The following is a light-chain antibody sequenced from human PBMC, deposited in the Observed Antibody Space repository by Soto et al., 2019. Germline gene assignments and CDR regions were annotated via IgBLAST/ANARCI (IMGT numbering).Light chain of an antibody. CDR1: QSVSSSY. Sequence: EIVLTQSPGTLSLSPGERATLSCRASQSVSSSYLAWYQQKPGQAPRLLIYGASSRATGIPDRFSGSRSGPEFTLTISSLQSEDFAVYYCQQYDNWPTFGQGTKVDIK. CDR2: GAS. CDR3: QQYDNWPT. V-gene: IGKV3-20*01. J-gene: IGKJ1*01.